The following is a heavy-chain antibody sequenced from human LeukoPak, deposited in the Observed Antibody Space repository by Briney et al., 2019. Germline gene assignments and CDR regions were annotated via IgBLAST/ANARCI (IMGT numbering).Heavy chain of an antibody. J-gene: IGHJ5*02. CDR3: ARHVGTGSSSWYWSDP. Sequence: PSETLSLTCTVSGGSISSYYWSWIRQPPGKGLEWIGYIYYSGSTNYNPSLKSRVTISVDTSKNQFSLKLSSVTAADTAVYYCARHVGTGSSSWYWSDPWGQGTLVTVSS. CDR1: GGSISSYY. D-gene: IGHD6-13*01. CDR2: IYYSGST. V-gene: IGHV4-59*08.